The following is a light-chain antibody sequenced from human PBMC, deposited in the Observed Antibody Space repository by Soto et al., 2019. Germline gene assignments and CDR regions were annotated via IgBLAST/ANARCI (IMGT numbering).Light chain of an antibody. V-gene: IGKV1-39*01. Sequence: DIRMTKFHSSLLQPVEEPVTITCRASQSISIFLNWFQQKPGKAPSLLIYVASSFQNGFPSRFSGSGSGTDFTLTISSLQREDFATYYCQQSYRTPLTFGGGTKVEIK. CDR3: QQSYRTPLT. CDR1: QSISIF. CDR2: VAS. J-gene: IGKJ4*01.